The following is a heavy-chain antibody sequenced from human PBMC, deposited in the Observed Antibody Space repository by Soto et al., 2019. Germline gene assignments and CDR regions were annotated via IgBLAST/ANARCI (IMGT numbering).Heavy chain of an antibody. CDR2: ISSSSSTI. D-gene: IGHD6-13*01. J-gene: IGHJ5*02. CDR3: ARHPERIAEIGWFDP. Sequence: PGGSLRLSFAGSGFTLSRYNINWGRPAPGKGLEWVSYISSSSSTIYYADSVKGRFTISRDNAKNSLYLQMNSLRAEDTAVYYCARHPERIAEIGWFDPWGQGTLVTVSS. V-gene: IGHV3-48*01. CDR1: GFTLSRYN.